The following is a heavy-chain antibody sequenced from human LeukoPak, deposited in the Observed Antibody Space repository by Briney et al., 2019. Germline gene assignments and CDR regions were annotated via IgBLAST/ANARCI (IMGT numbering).Heavy chain of an antibody. D-gene: IGHD6-6*01. CDR1: GGSIRSSYYY. J-gene: IGHJ4*02. Sequence: SETLSLTCTVSGGSIRSSYYYWSWIRQPPGKGLEWIGEINHSGSTNYNPSLKSRVTISVDTSKNQFSLKLSSVTAADTAVYYCARGVRVDYWGQGTLVTVSS. CDR3: ARGVRVDY. CDR2: INHSGST. V-gene: IGHV4-39*07.